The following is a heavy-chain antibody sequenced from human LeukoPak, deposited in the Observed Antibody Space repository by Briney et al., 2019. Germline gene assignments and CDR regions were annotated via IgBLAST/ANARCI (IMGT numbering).Heavy chain of an antibody. Sequence: GDSLKISCKGSGYTFTTYWIGWVRQMPGKGLEWMGFIHPVDSDTKYSPSFQGQVTISADRSISAAYLQSNHLKASDTAMYYCARYRRYTSWSFSHDAFDIWGQGTTVTVSS. D-gene: IGHD6-6*01. CDR2: IHPVDSDT. CDR1: GYTFTTYW. V-gene: IGHV5-51*01. CDR3: ARYRRYTSWSFSHDAFDI. J-gene: IGHJ3*02.